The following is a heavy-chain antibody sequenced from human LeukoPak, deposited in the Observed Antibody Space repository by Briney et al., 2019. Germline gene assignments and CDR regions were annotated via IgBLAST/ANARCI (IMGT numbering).Heavy chain of an antibody. V-gene: IGHV4-34*01. CDR2: INHRGST. Sequence: SETLSLTCAVYGGSFSGYYWSWIRQPPGKGLEWIGEINHRGSTNYNPSLKSRVTISVDTSKNQFSLKLSSVTAADTAVYYCARGRWYYYGSGSYYNYYYGMDVWGQGTTVTVSS. J-gene: IGHJ6*02. CDR1: GGSFSGYY. CDR3: ARGRWYYYGSGSYYNYYYGMDV. D-gene: IGHD3-10*01.